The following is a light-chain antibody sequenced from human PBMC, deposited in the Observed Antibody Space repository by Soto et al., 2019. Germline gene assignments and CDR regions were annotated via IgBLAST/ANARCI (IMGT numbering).Light chain of an antibody. V-gene: IGKV1-27*01. Sequence: DIQMTQSPSSLSTSVGDRVTITCRASQGISNYLAWYQRKPGNVPKLLIYAASTLQSGVPSRFSGSGSGTDFTLTISSLQPEGVATYYCQRYDSAPYTFGQGTRLEIK. CDR2: AAS. CDR1: QGISNY. J-gene: IGKJ5*01. CDR3: QRYDSAPYT.